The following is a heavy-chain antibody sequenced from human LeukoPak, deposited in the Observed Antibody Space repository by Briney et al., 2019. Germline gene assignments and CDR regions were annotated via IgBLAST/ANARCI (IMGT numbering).Heavy chain of an antibody. Sequence: GESLKISCKGSGYRFTSYWITWVRQMPGKGLEWMGSIDPSDSYTNYSPSFQGQVTIPADKSISTAYLQWSSLKASDTAMYYCARVYYGSGSYPHFWGQGTLVTVSS. CDR3: ARVYYGSGSYPHF. CDR2: IDPSDSYT. CDR1: GYRFTSYW. V-gene: IGHV5-10-1*04. D-gene: IGHD3-10*01. J-gene: IGHJ4*02.